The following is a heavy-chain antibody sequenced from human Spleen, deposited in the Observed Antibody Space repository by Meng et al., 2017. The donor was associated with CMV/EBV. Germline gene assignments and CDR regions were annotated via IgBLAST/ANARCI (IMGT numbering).Heavy chain of an antibody. J-gene: IGHJ6*02. V-gene: IGHV3-30-3*01. CDR1: GFTFSSYA. CDR2: ISYDGSNK. D-gene: IGHD2-2*01. CDR3: AREGRSGVVPAAIEDYYYGMDV. Sequence: GESLKISCAASGFTFSSYAMHWVRQAPGKGLEWVAVISYDGSNKYYGDSVKGRFTISRDNSKNTLYLQMNSLRAEDTAVYYCAREGRSGVVPAAIEDYYYGMDVWGQGTTVTVSS.